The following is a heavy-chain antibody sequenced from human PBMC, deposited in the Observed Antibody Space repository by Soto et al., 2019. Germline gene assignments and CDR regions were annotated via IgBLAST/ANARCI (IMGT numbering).Heavy chain of an antibody. D-gene: IGHD4-17*01. Sequence: ASVKVSCKASGGSFSNNAISWVRQAPGQGLEWMGVIILPFGTPNYAQTFQGRVTITADESMTTAYMELSGLRSEDTAVYYCARGPDYEGYFDYWGRGTLVTVSS. CDR2: IILPFGTP. CDR1: GGSFSNNA. J-gene: IGHJ4*02. CDR3: ARGPDYEGYFDY. V-gene: IGHV1-69*13.